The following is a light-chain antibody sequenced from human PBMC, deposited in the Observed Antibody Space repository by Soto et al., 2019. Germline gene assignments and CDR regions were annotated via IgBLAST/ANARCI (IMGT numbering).Light chain of an antibody. CDR1: SSNIGSNT. CDR2: SNK. V-gene: IGLV1-44*01. CDR3: AAWDDSLNGLWV. J-gene: IGLJ3*02. Sequence: QSVLTQPPSASGTPGQRVTISCSGSSSNIGSNTVNWYQQLPGTAPKLLIYSNKQRPSGVPDRFSGSNSGTSASLAISGIQSADEADYYGAAWDDSLNGLWVFGGGTKVTV.